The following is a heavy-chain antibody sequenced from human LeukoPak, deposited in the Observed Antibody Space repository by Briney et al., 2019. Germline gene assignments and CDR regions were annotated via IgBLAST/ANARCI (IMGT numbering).Heavy chain of an antibody. Sequence: PSETLSLTCTVSGGSISSGVYYWSWIRQHPGKGLEWIGYIYYSGSTYYNPSLKSRVTISVDTSKNQFSLKLSSVTAADTAVYYCAREVHYYDSSGPDYWGQGTLVTVSS. CDR3: AREVHYYDSSGPDY. CDR1: GGSISSGVYY. D-gene: IGHD3-22*01. J-gene: IGHJ4*02. V-gene: IGHV4-31*03. CDR2: IYYSGST.